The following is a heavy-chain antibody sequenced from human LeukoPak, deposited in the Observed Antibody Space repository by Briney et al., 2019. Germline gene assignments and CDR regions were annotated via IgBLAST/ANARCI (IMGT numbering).Heavy chain of an antibody. J-gene: IGHJ4*02. CDR2: ISSSSSYI. D-gene: IGHD6-19*01. CDR3: ARVFERGSGWNFDY. V-gene: IGHV3-21*01. Sequence: GGSLRLSCAASGFTFSSYSMNWVRQAPGKGLEWVSSISSSSSYIYYADSVKGRFTISRDNAKNSLYLQMNSLRAEDTAVYYCARVFERGSGWNFDYWGQGTLVTVSS. CDR1: GFTFSSYS.